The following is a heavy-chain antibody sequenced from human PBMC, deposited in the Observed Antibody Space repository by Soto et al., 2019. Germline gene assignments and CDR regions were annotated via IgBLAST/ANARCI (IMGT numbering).Heavy chain of an antibody. V-gene: IGHV4-30-4*01. CDR2: IAYSGST. D-gene: IGHD3-3*01. CDR3: ARESIFGVVNNWFDP. Sequence: QVQLQESGPGLVKPSQTLYLTCTVSGGSISSGDYYWSWIRQPPGKGLEWIGYIAYSGSTYYNPSLKRRVTISVDTSKNQFSLKLSSVTAADTAVYYCARESIFGVVNNWFDPWGQGTLVTVSS. CDR1: GGSISSGDYY. J-gene: IGHJ5*02.